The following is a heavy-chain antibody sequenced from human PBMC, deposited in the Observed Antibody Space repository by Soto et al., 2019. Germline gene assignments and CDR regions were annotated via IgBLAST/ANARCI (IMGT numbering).Heavy chain of an antibody. V-gene: IGHV3-11*05. CDR2: ISSSGDYA. CDR1: GFTFTDYY. D-gene: IGHD6-19*01. Sequence: QVQLVESGGGLVKPGGSLRLSCAASGFTFTDYYMSWIRQAPGKGLEWVSYISSSGDYANYAASVKGRFTISRDNTKNSLYLQMNILRAEDKAMYYCARDRGAVAGQYFDYWGQGTLVTVSS. CDR3: ARDRGAVAGQYFDY. J-gene: IGHJ4*02.